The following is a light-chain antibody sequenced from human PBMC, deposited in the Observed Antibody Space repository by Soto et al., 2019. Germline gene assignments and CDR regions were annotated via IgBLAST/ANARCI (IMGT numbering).Light chain of an antibody. Sequence: DIVMTQSPGTLSVSPGERATLSCRASQSVGTNLAWYQQRPGQAPRLLVYGASTRASGIPPRFSGSGSGTDFTLTISSLQSEDFAVYYCQQHNYWPRITFGQGTRLEIK. V-gene: IGKV3-15*01. CDR1: QSVGTN. CDR2: GAS. J-gene: IGKJ5*01. CDR3: QQHNYWPRIT.